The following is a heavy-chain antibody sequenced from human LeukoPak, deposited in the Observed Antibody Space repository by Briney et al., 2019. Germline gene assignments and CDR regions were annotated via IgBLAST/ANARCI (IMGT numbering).Heavy chain of an antibody. CDR3: ARDAEFNCGGDCFDY. V-gene: IGHV1-69*05. D-gene: IGHD2-21*01. CDR2: IIPIFGTA. Sequence: GASVKVSCKASGGTFSSYAISWVRQAPGQGLGWMGRIIPIFGTANYAQKFQGRGTITTDESTSTAYMELSSLRSEDTAVYYCARDAEFNCGGDCFDYWGQGTLVTVSS. CDR1: GGTFSSYA. J-gene: IGHJ4*02.